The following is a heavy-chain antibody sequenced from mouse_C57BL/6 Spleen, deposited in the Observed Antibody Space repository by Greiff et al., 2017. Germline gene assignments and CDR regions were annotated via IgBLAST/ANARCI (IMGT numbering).Heavy chain of an antibody. CDR1: GYTFTSYW. D-gene: IGHD3-2*02. CDR2: IYPGSGST. CDR3: AQSGLRLGAMGY. V-gene: IGHV1-55*01. Sequence: QVQLQQPGAELVKPGASVKMSCKASGYTFTSYWITWVRQRPGQGLEWIGDIYPGSGSTNYNEKFKSKATLTVDTSSSTAYMQLSSLTSEDSAVYYCAQSGLRLGAMGYWGQVTSVTVSS. J-gene: IGHJ4*01.